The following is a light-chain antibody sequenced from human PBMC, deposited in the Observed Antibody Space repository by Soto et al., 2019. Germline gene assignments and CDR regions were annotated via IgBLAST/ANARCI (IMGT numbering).Light chain of an antibody. CDR2: GAS. CDR1: QTIGSN. J-gene: IGKJ1*01. Sequence: DIQMTQSPSSLSASVGDRVSITCRASQTIGSNLNWYQQKPGKAPKVLIYGASTLQTGVPSRFSASGSGTLFTLTISSLQRDDFANHSCQHNVSTPPTFGQGTKVE. V-gene: IGKV1-39*01. CDR3: QHNVSTPPT.